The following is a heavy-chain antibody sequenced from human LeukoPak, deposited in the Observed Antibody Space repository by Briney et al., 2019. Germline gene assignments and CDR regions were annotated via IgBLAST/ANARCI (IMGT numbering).Heavy chain of an antibody. D-gene: IGHD3-16*01. J-gene: IGHJ5*02. CDR2: ITASGTAM. CDR1: GFTFSSYS. Sequence: GGSLRLSCAASGFTFSSYSMNWVRQAPGKGLEWVSHITASGTAMFYADSVKGRFTISRDNAKNSLYLQMNSLRDEDTAVYYCARHYGPWGQGTLVTVSS. CDR3: ARHYGP. V-gene: IGHV3-48*02.